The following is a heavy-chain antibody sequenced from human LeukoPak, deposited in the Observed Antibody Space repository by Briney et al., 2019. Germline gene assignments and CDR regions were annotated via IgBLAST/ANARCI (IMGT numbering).Heavy chain of an antibody. CDR2: ISAYSGNT. J-gene: IGHJ3*02. D-gene: IGHD6-13*01. Sequence: GASVKVSCKASGYTFTSYGISWVRQAPGQGLEWMGWISAYSGNTNYAQKLQGRVTMTTDTSTSTAYMELSSLRSDDTAVYYCASSSSSWNDAFDIWGQGTMVTVSS. V-gene: IGHV1-18*01. CDR3: ASSSSSWNDAFDI. CDR1: GYTFTSYG.